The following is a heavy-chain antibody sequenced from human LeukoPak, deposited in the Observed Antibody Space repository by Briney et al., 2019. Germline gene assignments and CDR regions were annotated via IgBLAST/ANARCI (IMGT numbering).Heavy chain of an antibody. D-gene: IGHD1-7*01. CDR1: GFTFSNYN. CDR3: ARENFADLFDF. Sequence: GGSLRLSCAASGFTFSNYNMNWVRQAPGKGLECITYISSSSSTIYYADSVKGRFTISRDNAKNSLFLHMNSVRAEDTALYYCARENFADLFDFWGQGALVTVSS. V-gene: IGHV3-48*01. CDR2: ISSSSSTI. J-gene: IGHJ4*02.